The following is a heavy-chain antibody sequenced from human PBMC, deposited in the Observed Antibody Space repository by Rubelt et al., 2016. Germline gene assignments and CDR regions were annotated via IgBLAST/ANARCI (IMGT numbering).Heavy chain of an antibody. CDR2: INPSGGNT. Sequence: QVQLVQSGAEVKKPGASVKVSCKTSGYTFTSYSITWVRQAPGQGPEWMGIINPSGGNTNYAQKFQGRVTMTRDTSTGTVYMELSSLRSEDTAVYYCIRDESTTNNLYGMDVWGQGTTVTVSS. D-gene: IGHD1-1*01. CDR1: GYTFTSYS. J-gene: IGHJ6*02. CDR3: IRDESTTNNLYGMDV. V-gene: IGHV1-46*03.